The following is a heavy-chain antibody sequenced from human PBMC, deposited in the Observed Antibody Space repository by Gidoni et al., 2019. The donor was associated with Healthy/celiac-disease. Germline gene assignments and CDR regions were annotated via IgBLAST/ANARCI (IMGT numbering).Heavy chain of an antibody. D-gene: IGHD4-4*01. CDR1: GYTGRSNY. Sequence: EVQLVETGGGVIQPGGAMRRAWAAFGYTGRSNYMSWVRQAPGKGLEWVSVISSCGITYYADSVKGRFPISRDNSKNTLYLQMNSLSAEDTAVYYCARVGRSNYATYYFDYWGQGPLVTVSS. J-gene: IGHJ4*02. CDR3: ARVGRSNYATYYFDY. CDR2: ISSCGIT. V-gene: IGHV3-53*02.